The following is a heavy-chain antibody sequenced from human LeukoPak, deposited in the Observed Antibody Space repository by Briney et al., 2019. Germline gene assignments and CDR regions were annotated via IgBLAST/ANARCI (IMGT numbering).Heavy chain of an antibody. V-gene: IGHV3-23*01. CDR1: GFTFSSYA. CDR3: AKSLGGIVVVVAAS. J-gene: IGHJ4*02. CDR2: ISGSGGGT. D-gene: IGHD2-15*01. Sequence: GGSLRLSCAASGFTFSSYAMTWVRQAPGTGLEWVSSISGSGGGTHYADSVKGRFTISRDNSYNTLYLQMNSLTAEDTAVYYCAKSLGGIVVVVAASWGQGTLVTVSS.